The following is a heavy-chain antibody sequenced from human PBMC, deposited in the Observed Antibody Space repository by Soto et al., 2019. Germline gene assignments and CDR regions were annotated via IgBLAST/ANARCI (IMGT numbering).Heavy chain of an antibody. V-gene: IGHV3-49*03. CDR3: TRIPSLRFLEWRTKDYFDY. CDR1: GFTFGDYA. Sequence: GGSLRLSCTASGFTFGDYAMSWFRQAPGKGLEWVGFIRSKAYGGTTEYAASVKGRFTISRDDSKSIAYLQMNSLKTEDTAVYYCTRIPSLRFLEWRTKDYFDYWGQGTLVTVSS. D-gene: IGHD3-3*01. J-gene: IGHJ4*02. CDR2: IRSKAYGGTT.